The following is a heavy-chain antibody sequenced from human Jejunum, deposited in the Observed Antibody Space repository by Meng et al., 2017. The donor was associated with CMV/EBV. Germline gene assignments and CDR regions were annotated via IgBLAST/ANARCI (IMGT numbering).Heavy chain of an antibody. Sequence: SISSSTYSGSWIRQPPGKGLEWIGYIHHSGSTYYSPSLKSRVTMSVDRSKNQFSLELSSVTAADTAVYYCARGGGASGNYYNTQHFDHWGQGTLVTVSS. CDR2: IHHSGST. CDR1: SISSSTYS. V-gene: IGHV4-30-2*01. D-gene: IGHD3-10*01. CDR3: ARGGGASGNYYNTQHFDH. J-gene: IGHJ4*02.